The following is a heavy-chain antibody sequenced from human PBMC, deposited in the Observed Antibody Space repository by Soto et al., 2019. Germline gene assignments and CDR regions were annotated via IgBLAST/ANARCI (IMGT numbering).Heavy chain of an antibody. D-gene: IGHD6-19*01. Sequence: SETLSLTCAVYGGSFSGYYWSWIRQPPGKGLEWIGEINHSGSTNYNPSLKSRVTISVDTSKNQFSLKLSSVTAADTAVYYCARGQAVAAPDAFDIWGQGTMVTVSS. CDR1: GGSFSGYY. CDR2: INHSGST. J-gene: IGHJ3*02. V-gene: IGHV4-34*01. CDR3: ARGQAVAAPDAFDI.